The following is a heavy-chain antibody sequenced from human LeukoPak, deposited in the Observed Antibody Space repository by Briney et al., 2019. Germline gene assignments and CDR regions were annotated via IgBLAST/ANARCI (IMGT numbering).Heavy chain of an antibody. CDR3: ARDVRPDY. V-gene: IGHV3-7*04. D-gene: IGHD6-6*01. CDR1: GFTFSSYW. Sequence: GGSLRLSCAASGFTFSSYWMSWVRQAPGEGLEWVANIKQDGTEKYYMDSVKGRFSISRDNAKNLLYLQMNALRAEDTAVYYCARDVRPDYWGQGTLVTVST. CDR2: IKQDGTEK. J-gene: IGHJ4*02.